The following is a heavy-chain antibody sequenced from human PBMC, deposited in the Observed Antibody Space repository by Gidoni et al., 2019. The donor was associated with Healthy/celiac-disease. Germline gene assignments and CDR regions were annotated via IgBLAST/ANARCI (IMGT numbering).Heavy chain of an antibody. D-gene: IGHD6-19*01. J-gene: IGHJ4*02. CDR3: ASSVGRDVAGYFDY. Sequence: TFSSYSMNWVRQAPGKGLEWVSYISSSSTTRYYADSVKGRFTISRDNAKNSLYLQMNSLRDEETAVYYCASSVGRDVAGYFDYWGQGTLVTVSS. V-gene: IGHV3-48*02. CDR1: TFSSYS. CDR2: ISSSSTTR.